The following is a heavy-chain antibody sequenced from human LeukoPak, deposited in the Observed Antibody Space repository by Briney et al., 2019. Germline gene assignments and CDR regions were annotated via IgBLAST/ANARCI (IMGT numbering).Heavy chain of an antibody. CDR1: GDSVSSNSAA. Sequence: SQTLSLTCAISGDSVSSNSAAWSWIRQSPSRGLEWLGKTYYRSKWYNDYAVSVKSRITINPDTSKNQFSLQLNSVTPEDTAVYYCARRTPYYYMDVWGKGTTVTVSS. J-gene: IGHJ6*03. V-gene: IGHV6-1*01. CDR3: ARRTPYYYMDV. CDR2: TYYRSKWYN.